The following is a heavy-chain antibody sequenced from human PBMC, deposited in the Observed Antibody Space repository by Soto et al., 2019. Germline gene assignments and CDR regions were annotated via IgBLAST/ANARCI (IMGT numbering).Heavy chain of an antibody. V-gene: IGHV3-48*02. J-gene: IGHJ4*02. CDR2: ISSSSSTI. Sequence: GGSLRLSCAASGFTFSSYSMNWVRQAPGKGLEWVSYISSSSSTIYYADSVKGRFTISRDNAKNSLYLQMNSLRDEDTAGYYCARAFLYCSSTSCSTEKLDYWGQGTLVTVSS. CDR3: ARAFLYCSSTSCSTEKLDY. CDR1: GFTFSSYS. D-gene: IGHD2-2*01.